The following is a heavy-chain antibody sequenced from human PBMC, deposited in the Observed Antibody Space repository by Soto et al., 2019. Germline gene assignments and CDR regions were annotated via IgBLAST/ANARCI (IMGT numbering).Heavy chain of an antibody. CDR3: AHELSGYYYVMDV. D-gene: IGHD2-15*01. J-gene: IGHJ6*02. Sequence: QITLRESGPTLVKPTQTLTLTCTFSGFSLTTSGVGVGWFRQPPGQGLQWLALIYWNGNERYSPSLNNRVIVTEDTSKNQVILTMTNVDPVDTATYYCAHELSGYYYVMDVWGQGTNVTVSS. V-gene: IGHV2-5*01. CDR1: GFSLTTSGVG. CDR2: IYWNGNE.